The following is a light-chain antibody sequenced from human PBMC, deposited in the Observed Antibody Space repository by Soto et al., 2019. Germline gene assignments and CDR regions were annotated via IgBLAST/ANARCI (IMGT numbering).Light chain of an antibody. CDR2: GAS. Sequence: EIVLTQSPGTLSLSPGERATLSCRASQSVSSSYLAWYQQKPGQAPRLLIYGASSRATGIPDRFSGSGSGTDFILIISRLEPEDFAVYYCQQYGSSPRTFGQVTKADSK. J-gene: IGKJ1*01. CDR3: QQYGSSPRT. CDR1: QSVSSSY. V-gene: IGKV3-20*01.